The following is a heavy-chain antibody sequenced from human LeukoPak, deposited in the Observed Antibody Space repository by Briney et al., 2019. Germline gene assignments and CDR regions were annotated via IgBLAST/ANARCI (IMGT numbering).Heavy chain of an antibody. D-gene: IGHD4-17*01. Sequence: ASVKVSCKASGYTFTGYYMHWVRQAPGQGLEWMGWINPNSGGTNYAQKFQGRVTMTRDTSISTAYMELSSLRSEDTAVYYCATLLSVGVTTYMDVWGKGTTVTVSS. CDR2: INPNSGGT. J-gene: IGHJ6*03. CDR1: GYTFTGYY. V-gene: IGHV1-2*02. CDR3: ATLLSVGVTTYMDV.